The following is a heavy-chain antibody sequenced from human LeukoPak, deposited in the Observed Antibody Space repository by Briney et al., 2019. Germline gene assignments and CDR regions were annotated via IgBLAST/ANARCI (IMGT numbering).Heavy chain of an antibody. CDR3: ARVGYSNYPTPDY. Sequence: PGGSLRLSCAASGFTVSSNYMSWVRQAPGKGLEWVSVIYSGGSTYYAGSVKGRFTISRDNSKNTLYLQMNSLRAEDTAVYYCARVGYSNYPTPDYWGQGTLVTVSS. J-gene: IGHJ4*02. V-gene: IGHV3-53*01. D-gene: IGHD4-11*01. CDR1: GFTVSSNY. CDR2: IYSGGST.